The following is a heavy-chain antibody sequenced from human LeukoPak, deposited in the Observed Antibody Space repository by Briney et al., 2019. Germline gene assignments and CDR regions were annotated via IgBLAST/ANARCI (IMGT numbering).Heavy chain of an antibody. Sequence: GGSLRLSCAASGFNFSTYAMHWVRQAPGKGLEWVGIISYDRSKTYYADPVKGRFTISRDNAKNKPYLQVNSLRTEDTAVYYCARDLQVAGLAGVGYWGQGTLVTVSS. D-gene: IGHD2-15*01. CDR2: ISYDRSKT. CDR1: GFNFSTYA. V-gene: IGHV3-30*04. J-gene: IGHJ4*02. CDR3: ARDLQVAGLAGVGY.